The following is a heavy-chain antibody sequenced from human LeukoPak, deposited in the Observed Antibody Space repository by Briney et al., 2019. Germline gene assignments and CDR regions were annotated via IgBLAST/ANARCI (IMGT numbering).Heavy chain of an antibody. D-gene: IGHD3-22*01. J-gene: IGHJ4*02. CDR3: ARDSSAYSFFDY. CDR2: VSSGGSVT. CDR1: GFTFSGHA. Sequence: GGSLRLSCAASGFTFSGHAMNWVRQAPGKGLEWVSYVSSGGSVTHHADSVKGRFTTSRDNAKNSLYLQMNSLRAEDTAVYYCARDSSAYSFFDYWGQGTLVTVSS. V-gene: IGHV3-48*03.